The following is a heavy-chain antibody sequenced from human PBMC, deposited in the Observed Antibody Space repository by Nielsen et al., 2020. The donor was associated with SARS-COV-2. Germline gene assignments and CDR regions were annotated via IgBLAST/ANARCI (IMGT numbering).Heavy chain of an antibody. V-gene: IGHV4-59*08. J-gene: IGHJ4*02. Sequence: SETLSLTYTVPGGSITSYYWSWIRQPPGKGLERIGYISYSGSTTYNPSLKSRVTISADTSKNHFSLNLSSVTAADMALYYCARFLRGNSARYLDYWGQGTLVTVSS. CDR3: ARFLRGNSARYLDY. D-gene: IGHD4-23*01. CDR1: GGSITSYY. CDR2: ISYSGST.